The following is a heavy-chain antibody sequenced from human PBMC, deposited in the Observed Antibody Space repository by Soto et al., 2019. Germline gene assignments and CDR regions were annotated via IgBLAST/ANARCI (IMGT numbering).Heavy chain of an antibody. CDR3: ARVFVVVPAAMGRYYYYGMDV. CDR2: IIPIFGTA. J-gene: IGHJ6*02. V-gene: IGHV1-69*13. Sequence: SVKVSCKASGVTFSSYAISWLRQAPGQGLEWMGGIIPIFGTANYAHKFLGRVTITAAESTSTAYTELSSLRSXETAVYYCARVFVVVPAAMGRYYYYGMDVWGQGTSVTVSS. CDR1: GVTFSSYA. D-gene: IGHD2-2*01.